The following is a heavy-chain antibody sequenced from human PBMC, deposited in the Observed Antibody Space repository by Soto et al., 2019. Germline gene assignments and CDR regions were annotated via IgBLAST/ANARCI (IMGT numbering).Heavy chain of an antibody. D-gene: IGHD6-19*01. Sequence: QVQLVESGGGVVQPGRSLRLSCAASGFTFSSYGMHWVRQAPGKGLEWVAVISYDGSNKYYADSVKGRFTISRDNSKNTLYLQMNSLRAEDTAVYYCAKYHGQALAGSFAYWGQGSLVTVSS. V-gene: IGHV3-30*18. CDR3: AKYHGQALAGSFAY. J-gene: IGHJ4*02. CDR1: GFTFSSYG. CDR2: ISYDGSNK.